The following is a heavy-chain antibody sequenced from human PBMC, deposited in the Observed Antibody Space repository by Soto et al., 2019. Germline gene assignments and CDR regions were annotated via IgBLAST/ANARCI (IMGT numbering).Heavy chain of an antibody. V-gene: IGHV4-31*03. CDR3: AREGGIVGATAADY. CDR2: IYYSGST. J-gene: IGHJ4*02. D-gene: IGHD1-26*01. CDR1: GGSISSGGYY. Sequence: QVQLQESGPGLVKPSQTLSLTCTVSGGSISSGGYYWSSIRQHPGKGLEWIGYIYYSGSTYYNPSLKGRVTISVDTSKNQFSLKLSSVTAADTAVYYCAREGGIVGATAADYWGQGTLVTVSS.